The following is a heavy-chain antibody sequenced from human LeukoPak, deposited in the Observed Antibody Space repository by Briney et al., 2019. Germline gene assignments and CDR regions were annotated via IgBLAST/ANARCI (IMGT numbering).Heavy chain of an antibody. Sequence: GGSLRLSCAASGFTFSSYAMHWVRQAPGKGLEWVAVISYDGSNKYYADSVKGRFTISRDNSKNTLYLQMNSLRAEDSAVYYCAKNYGSGSSVKYYYMDVWGKGTTVTVSS. CDR1: GFTFSSYA. CDR2: ISYDGSNK. V-gene: IGHV3-30*04. CDR3: AKNYGSGSSVKYYYMDV. J-gene: IGHJ6*03. D-gene: IGHD3-10*01.